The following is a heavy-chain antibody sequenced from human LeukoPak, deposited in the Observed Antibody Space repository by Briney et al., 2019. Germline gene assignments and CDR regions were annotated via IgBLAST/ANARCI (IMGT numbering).Heavy chain of an antibody. V-gene: IGHV4-59*01. CDR1: GGSISSYY. CDR2: IYYSGGT. J-gene: IGHJ2*01. Sequence: SETLSLTCTVSGGSISSYYWSWIRQPPGKGLEWIGYIYYSGGTNYSPSLKSRVTISVDTSKNQFSLKLSSVTAADTAVYYCARGGYFDLWGRGTLVTVSS. CDR3: ARGGYFDL.